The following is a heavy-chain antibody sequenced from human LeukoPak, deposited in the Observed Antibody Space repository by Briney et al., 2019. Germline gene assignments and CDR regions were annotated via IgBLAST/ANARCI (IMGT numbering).Heavy chain of an antibody. CDR1: GGSISSGDYY. J-gene: IGHJ4*02. CDR2: IYYSGST. Sequence: PSQTLSLTCTVSGGSISSGDYYWSWIRQPPGKGLEWIGYIYYSGSTNYNPSLKSRVTISVDTSKNQFSLKLSSVTAADTAVYYCARSPKDIVVVVAAGYFDYWGQGTLVTVSS. D-gene: IGHD2-15*01. CDR3: ARSPKDIVVVVAAGYFDY. V-gene: IGHV4-61*08.